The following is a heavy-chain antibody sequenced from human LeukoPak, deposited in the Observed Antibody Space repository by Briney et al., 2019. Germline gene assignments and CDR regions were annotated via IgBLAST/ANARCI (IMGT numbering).Heavy chain of an antibody. D-gene: IGHD3-10*01. CDR2: ISYIGST. V-gene: IGHV4-59*11. Sequence: KPSETLSLTCTVSGGSFTTHYWSWIRQPPGKGLEWIGYISYIGSTNYNPSLKSRVTISIDTSENEVSLMLTSVTAADTAVYYCASDSISINAFDAWGQGTMVTVSS. CDR1: GGSFTTHY. CDR3: ASDSISINAFDA. J-gene: IGHJ3*01.